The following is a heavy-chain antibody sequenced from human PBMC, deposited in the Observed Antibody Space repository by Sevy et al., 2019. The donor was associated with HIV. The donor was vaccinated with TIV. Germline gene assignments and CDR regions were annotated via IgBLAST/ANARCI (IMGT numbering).Heavy chain of an antibody. J-gene: IGHJ6*02. CDR1: GGSVSSGSYY. D-gene: IGHD6-19*01. Sequence: SESLSLTCTVSGGSVSSGSYYWSWIRQPPGKGLEWIGYIYYSGSTNYNPSLKSRVTISVDTSKNQISLKLSSVNAEDTAVYYCARGSVSGWYYSHYYYYGMDVWGQGTTVTVSS. CDR2: IYYSGST. CDR3: ARGSVSGWYYSHYYYYGMDV. V-gene: IGHV4-61*01.